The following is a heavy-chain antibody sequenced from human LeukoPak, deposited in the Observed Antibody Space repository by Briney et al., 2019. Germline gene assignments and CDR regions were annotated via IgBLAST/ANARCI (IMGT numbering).Heavy chain of an antibody. D-gene: IGHD3-10*01. CDR1: GGSIGTYY. Sequence: PSETLSLTCTVSGGSIGTYYWSWVRQSPGKGLEWIGYIYYSGSTYYNPSLKSRVTISVDTSKNQFSLKLSSVTAADTAVYYCARGGRNYYGSGSHFDPWGQGTLVTVSS. J-gene: IGHJ5*02. CDR2: IYYSGST. V-gene: IGHV4-59*12. CDR3: ARGGRNYYGSGSHFDP.